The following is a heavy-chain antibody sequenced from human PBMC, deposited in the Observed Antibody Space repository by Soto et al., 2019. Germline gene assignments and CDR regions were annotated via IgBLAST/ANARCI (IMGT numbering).Heavy chain of an antibody. V-gene: IGHV1-3*01. D-gene: IGHD1-26*01. CDR2: LNAGNGYT. J-gene: IGHJ4*02. CDR3: ERGTHSGAYLIDY. CDR1: GYTFTGHA. Sequence: QVQLVQSGAEGKMPGASVKVSCKTSGYTFTGHAMHWVRQAPGRRLEWMGWLNAGNGYTQYSQKLQGRLTITRDTPANTGYMQRTGLISEDTAVYYCERGTHSGAYLIDYWGQGTLVTVSS.